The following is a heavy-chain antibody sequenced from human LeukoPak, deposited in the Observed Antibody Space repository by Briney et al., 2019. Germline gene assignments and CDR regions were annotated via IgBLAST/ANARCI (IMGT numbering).Heavy chain of an antibody. CDR2: INPNSGGT. V-gene: IGHV1-2*02. CDR3: ATGYYDSSAYYPDAFDI. J-gene: IGHJ3*02. CDR1: GYTFTGYY. D-gene: IGHD3-22*01. Sequence: ASVKLSCKASGYTFTGYYMYWVRQAPGQGLEWMGWINPNSGGTNYAQKFQGRVTMTRDTSISTAYMELSRLGSDDTAVYYCATGYYDSSAYYPDAFDIWGQGTMVTVSS.